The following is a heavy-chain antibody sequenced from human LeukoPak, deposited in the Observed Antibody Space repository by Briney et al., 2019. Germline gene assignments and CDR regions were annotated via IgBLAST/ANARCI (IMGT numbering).Heavy chain of an antibody. CDR3: ARGPLGSSSDY. CDR2: INHSGST. D-gene: IGHD6-6*01. J-gene: IGHJ4*02. CDR1: GGSFSGYY. Sequence: SETLSLTCAVYGGSFSGYYWSWIRQPPGKGLEWIGEINHSGSTNYNPSLKSRVTISVDTSKNQFSLKLSSVTAADTAVYYRARGPLGSSSDYWGQGTLVTASS. V-gene: IGHV4-34*01.